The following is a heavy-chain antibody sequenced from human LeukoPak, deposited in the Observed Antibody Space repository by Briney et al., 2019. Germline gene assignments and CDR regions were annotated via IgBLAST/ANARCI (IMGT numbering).Heavy chain of an antibody. D-gene: IGHD3-10*02. J-gene: IGHJ6*04. CDR2: IGSNYKT. V-gene: IGHV3-23*01. CDR3: AKDLHYYVATDV. CDR1: GFSSSGFA. Sequence: PAGSLSLSCAATGFSSSGFAMTWVRQAPGEGREWVSSIGSNYKTHYSESVKCRIVISRDNSNITLFLQMNSLRAEDTALYYCAKDLHYYVATDVWGKGTAVTVSS.